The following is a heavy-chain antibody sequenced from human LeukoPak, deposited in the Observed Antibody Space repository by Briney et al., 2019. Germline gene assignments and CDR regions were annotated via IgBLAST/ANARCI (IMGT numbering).Heavy chain of an antibody. CDR1: GFTFSTSW. V-gene: IGHV3-74*01. CDR2: INTDGNTR. D-gene: IGHD3-22*01. Sequence: PGGSLRLSCATSGFTFSTSWMHWVRQAPGKGLVWVSRINTDGNTRDYADSVKGRLTISGDNAKNTLYLQMNSLRAEDTAVYYCVRDMGYYDKVWGQGTLVTVSS. CDR3: VRDMGYYDKV. J-gene: IGHJ4*02.